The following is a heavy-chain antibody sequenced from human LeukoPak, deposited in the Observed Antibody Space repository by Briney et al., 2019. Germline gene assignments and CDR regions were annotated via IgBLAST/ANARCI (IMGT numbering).Heavy chain of an antibody. CDR1: VFTFSSYA. Sequence: GGSLRLSCAASVFTFSSYAMSWVRQAPGEGLEWVSGISGSDGSTYYADSAKGRFTISRDNSKNTLYLQMNSLRAEDTAVYYCAKGRSGTYSPTWDYWGQGTLVTVSS. D-gene: IGHD1-26*01. CDR2: ISGSDGST. CDR3: AKGRSGTYSPTWDY. J-gene: IGHJ4*02. V-gene: IGHV3-23*01.